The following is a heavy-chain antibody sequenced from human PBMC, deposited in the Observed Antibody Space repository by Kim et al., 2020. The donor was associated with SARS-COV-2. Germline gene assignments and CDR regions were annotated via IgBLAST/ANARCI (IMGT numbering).Heavy chain of an antibody. J-gene: IGHJ4*02. V-gene: IGHV4-30-4*01. CDR2: IYYSGST. D-gene: IGHD2-2*01. CDR1: GGSISSGDYY. CDR3: ARSLPSSSAPGY. Sequence: SETLSLTCTVSGGSISSGDYYWSWIRQPPGKGLEWIGYIYYSGSTYYNPSLKSRVTISVDTSKNQFSLKLSSVTAADTAVYYCARSLPSSSAPGYWGQGTLVTVSS.